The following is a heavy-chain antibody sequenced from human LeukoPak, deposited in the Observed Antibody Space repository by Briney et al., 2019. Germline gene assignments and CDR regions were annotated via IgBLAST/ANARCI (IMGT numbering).Heavy chain of an antibody. D-gene: IGHD2-15*01. CDR3: TVDIV. J-gene: IGHJ4*02. V-gene: IGHV3-15*01. Sequence: GGSLRSSCAASGFSFKNVGMNWGRRGPGKGREWLGYISGEPDGHPEEYAATVKGTFIMSREDGEDTFYLQLKNLKSEDTAVYYCTVDIVWGQGTLVTVSS. CDR2: ISGEPDGHPE. CDR1: GFSFKNVG.